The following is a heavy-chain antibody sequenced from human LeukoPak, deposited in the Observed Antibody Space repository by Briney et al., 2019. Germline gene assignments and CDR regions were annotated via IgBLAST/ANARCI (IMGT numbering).Heavy chain of an antibody. V-gene: IGHV4-34*01. D-gene: IGHD6-13*01. J-gene: IGHJ3*02. CDR3: GRRLGGSSRGDAFNI. Sequence: KPSETLSLTCAVYGGSFSGYYWSWIRQPPGKGLEWIGEINHSGSTNYNPSLKSRVTISVDTSKNQFSLKLSSVTAADTAVFYWGRRLGGSSRGDAFNIWGQGKMVTVSS. CDR1: GGSFSGYY. CDR2: INHSGST.